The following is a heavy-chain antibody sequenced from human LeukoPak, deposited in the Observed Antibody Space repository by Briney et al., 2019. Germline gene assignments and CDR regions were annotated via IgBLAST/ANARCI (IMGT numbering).Heavy chain of an antibody. D-gene: IGHD3-9*01. CDR2: FDPEDGET. CDR1: GYTLTELS. Sequence: ASVKVSCKVSGYTLTELSMHWVRQAPGKGLEWMGGFDPEDGETIYAQKFQGRVTMTEDTSTSTAYMELRSLRSDDTAVYYCARDDALTGYLGFDYWGQGTLVTVSS. J-gene: IGHJ4*02. CDR3: ARDDALTGYLGFDY. V-gene: IGHV1-24*01.